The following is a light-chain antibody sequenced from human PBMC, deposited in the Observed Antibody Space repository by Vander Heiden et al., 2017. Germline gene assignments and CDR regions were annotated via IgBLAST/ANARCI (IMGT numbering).Light chain of an antibody. V-gene: IGKV1-5*03. Sequence: DIQMTQSPSTLSASVGGRVTITCRASQNIIRWLAWYQQKPGEAPNLLISKASSLESGVPSRFSGSGSGTEFTLTISSLQPDDSATYYCQHFAGYSWTFGQGTKVEI. CDR1: QNIIRW. J-gene: IGKJ1*01. CDR2: KAS. CDR3: QHFAGYSWT.